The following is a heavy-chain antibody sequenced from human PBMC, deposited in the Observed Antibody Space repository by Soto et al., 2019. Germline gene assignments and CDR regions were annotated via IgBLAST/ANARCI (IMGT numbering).Heavy chain of an antibody. V-gene: IGHV1-18*01. Sequence: ASVKFSCKASGYTFTRYGISWVRQAPGQGLEWMGWISAYNGNTNYAQKLQGRVTMTTDTSTSTAYMELRSLRSDDTAVYYCGRLWDDSSGYYYEDAFDIWGQGTMVTVSS. CDR2: ISAYNGNT. CDR1: GYTFTRYG. CDR3: GRLWDDSSGYYYEDAFDI. J-gene: IGHJ3*02. D-gene: IGHD3-22*01.